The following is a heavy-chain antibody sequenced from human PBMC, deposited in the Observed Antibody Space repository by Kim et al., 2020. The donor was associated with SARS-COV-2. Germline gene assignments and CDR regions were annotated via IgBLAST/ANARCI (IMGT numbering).Heavy chain of an antibody. D-gene: IGHD5-18*01. CDR3: ARPAILNYGYVGWGEDY. Sequence: SETLSLTCTVSGGSISSSSYYWGWIRQPPGKGLEWIGSIYYSGSTYYNPSLKSRVTISVDTSKNQFSLKLSSVTAADTAVYYCARPAILNYGYVGWGEDYWGQGTLVTVSS. J-gene: IGHJ4*02. CDR2: IYYSGST. CDR1: GGSISSSSYY. V-gene: IGHV4-39*01.